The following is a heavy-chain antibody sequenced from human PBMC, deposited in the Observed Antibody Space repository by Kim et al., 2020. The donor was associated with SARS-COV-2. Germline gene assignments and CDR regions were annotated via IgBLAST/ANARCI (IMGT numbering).Heavy chain of an antibody. D-gene: IGHD6-25*01. CDR3: ATLGPSAGQYHGMDV. CDR1: GFSVSRHY. J-gene: IGHJ6*02. CDR2: IYAGGAT. Sequence: GGSLRLSCAASGFSVSRHYMSWVRQAPGKGLEWVSVIYAGGATYYAESVEGRFTVSRDNSKNTQYLQINSLKTDDTAAYYCATLGPSAGQYHGMDVWGQG. V-gene: IGHV3-53*01.